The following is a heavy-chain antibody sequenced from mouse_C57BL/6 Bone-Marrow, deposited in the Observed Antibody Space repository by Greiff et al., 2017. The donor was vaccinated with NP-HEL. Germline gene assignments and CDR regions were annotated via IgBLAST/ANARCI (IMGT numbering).Heavy chain of an antibody. CDR1: GFTFSDYY. V-gene: IGHV5-16*01. Sequence: EVQRVESEGGLVQPGSSMKLSCTASGFTFSDYYMAWVRQVPEKGLEWVANINYDGSSTYYLDSLKSRFIISRDNAKNILYLQMSSLKSEDTATYYCARDGVYYGSSYGAMDYWGQGTSVTVSS. CDR3: ARDGVYYGSSYGAMDY. CDR2: INYDGSST. J-gene: IGHJ4*01. D-gene: IGHD1-1*01.